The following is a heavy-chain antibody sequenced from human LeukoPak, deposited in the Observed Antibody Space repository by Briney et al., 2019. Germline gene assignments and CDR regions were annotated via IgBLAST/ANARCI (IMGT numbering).Heavy chain of an antibody. J-gene: IGHJ5*02. CDR2: TYYRSKWFN. CDR3: TGEPEQQLVRAWFDP. V-gene: IGHV6-1*01. D-gene: IGHD6-13*01. Sequence: SQTLSLTCVISGDSVSSNSAAWNWIRQSPSRGLEWLGRTYYRSKWFNDYAVSVKSRITIKPDTSKNQFSLRLNSVTPEDTAVYYCTGEPEQQLVRAWFDPWGQGTLVTVSS. CDR1: GDSVSSNSAA.